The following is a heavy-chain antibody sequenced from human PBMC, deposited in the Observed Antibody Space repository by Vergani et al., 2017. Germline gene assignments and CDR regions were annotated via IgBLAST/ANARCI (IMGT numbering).Heavy chain of an antibody. V-gene: IGHV1-69*04. D-gene: IGHD2-8*01. CDR1: GGTFSSYA. J-gene: IGHJ3*02. Sequence: QVQLVQSGAEVKKPGSSVKVSCKASGGTFSSYAISWVRQAPGQGLEWMGRIIPILGIANYAQKLQGRVTMTTDTSTSTAYMELRSLRSDDTAVYYCARVGVFDAFDIWGQGTMVTVSS. CDR3: ARVGVFDAFDI. CDR2: IIPILGIA.